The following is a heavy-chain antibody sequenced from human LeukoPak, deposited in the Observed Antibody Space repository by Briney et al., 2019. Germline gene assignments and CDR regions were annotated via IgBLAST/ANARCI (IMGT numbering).Heavy chain of an antibody. D-gene: IGHD2-2*01. J-gene: IGHJ6*02. CDR2: ISAYNGNT. CDR1: GYTFTSYG. V-gene: IGHV1-18*01. CDR3: ARGPLIYCSSTSCKEDGMDV. Sequence: ASVKVSCKASGYTFTSYGISWVRQAPGQGLEWMGWISAYNGNTNYAQKLQGRVTMTTDTPTSTAYMELRSLRSDDTAVYYCARGPLIYCSSTSCKEDGMDVWGQGTTVTVSS.